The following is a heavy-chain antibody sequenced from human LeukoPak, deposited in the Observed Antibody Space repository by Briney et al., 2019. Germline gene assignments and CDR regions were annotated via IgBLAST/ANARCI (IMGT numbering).Heavy chain of an antibody. V-gene: IGHV4-34*01. CDR1: GGSFSGYY. J-gene: IGHJ5*02. Sequence: SETLSLTCAVYGGSFSGYYWSWIRQPPGKGLEWIGEINHSGSTNYNPSLKSRVTISVDTSKNQFSLKLSSVTAADTAVYYCARGRVLLWFGDSGWFDPWGQGTLVTVPS. D-gene: IGHD3-10*01. CDR3: ARGRVLLWFGDSGWFDP. CDR2: INHSGST.